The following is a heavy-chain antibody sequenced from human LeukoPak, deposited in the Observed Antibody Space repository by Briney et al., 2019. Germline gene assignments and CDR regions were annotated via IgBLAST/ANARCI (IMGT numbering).Heavy chain of an antibody. J-gene: IGHJ4*02. CDR3: ARVQYYYGSGSYYSDY. CDR2: ISAYNGNT. V-gene: IGHV1-18*01. D-gene: IGHD3-10*01. CDR1: GYTFTSYG. Sequence: ASVKVSCKASGYTFTSYGISWVRQAPGQGLEWMGWISAYNGNTNYAQKLQGRVTMTTDTSTSTAYMELRSLRSDDTAVYYCARVQYYYGSGSYYSDYWGQGTLVTVSS.